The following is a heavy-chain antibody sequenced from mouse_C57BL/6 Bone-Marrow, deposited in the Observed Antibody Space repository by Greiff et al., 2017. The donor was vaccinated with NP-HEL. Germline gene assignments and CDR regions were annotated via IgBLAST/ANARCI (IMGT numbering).Heavy chain of an antibody. J-gene: IGHJ4*01. CDR3: ARTTVEAMDY. V-gene: IGHV1-82*01. CDR1: GYAFSSSW. Sequence: VKLVESGPELVKPGASVKISCKASGYAFSSSWMNWVKQRPGKGLEWIGRIYPGDGDTNYNGKFKGKATLTADKSSSTAYMQLSSLTSEDSAVYFCARTTVEAMDYWGQGTSVTVSS. CDR2: IYPGDGDT. D-gene: IGHD1-1*01.